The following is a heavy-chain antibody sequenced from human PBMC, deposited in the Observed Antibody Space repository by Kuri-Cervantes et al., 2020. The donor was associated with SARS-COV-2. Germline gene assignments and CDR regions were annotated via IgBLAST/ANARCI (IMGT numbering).Heavy chain of an antibody. CDR3: ARNSRSSGSEFDY. CDR2: ISGSGSYI. V-gene: IGHV3-21*01. Sequence: GGSLRLSCAASGFSLSRYTMNWVRQAPGKALEWVSSISGSGSYIYYADSMKGRFTISKESGENSLYLHMNSLRGDDTAVYYCARNSRSSGSEFDYWGQGTLVTVSS. J-gene: IGHJ4*02. CDR1: GFSLSRYT. D-gene: IGHD3-10*01.